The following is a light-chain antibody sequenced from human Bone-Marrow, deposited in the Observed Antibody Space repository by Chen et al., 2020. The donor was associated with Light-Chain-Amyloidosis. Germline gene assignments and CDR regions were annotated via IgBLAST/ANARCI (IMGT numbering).Light chain of an antibody. V-gene: IGLV6-57*01. J-gene: IGLJ3*02. CDR3: QYYQGSSQGV. CDR1: SGSIATNY. CDR2: EDD. Sequence: NFMLTQPHSVSESPGKTVIISCTRSSGSIATNYVQWYQQRPGSSPTTVIYEDDPRPAGVPDRFSGAIDRSSNSASLTISGLKTEDEADYYCQYYQGSSQGVFGGGTKLTVL.